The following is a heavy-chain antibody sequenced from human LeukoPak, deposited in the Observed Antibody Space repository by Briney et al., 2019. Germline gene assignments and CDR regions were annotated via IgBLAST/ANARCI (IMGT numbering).Heavy chain of an antibody. J-gene: IGHJ5*02. V-gene: IGHV3-23*01. D-gene: IGHD1-14*01. CDR1: GFSFTDYA. CDR2: LSGRDGST. Sequence: PGGSLTLSCAASGFSFTDYAMSWVRQAPGEGLEWVYGLSGRDGSTYYVTCVRGRFTIYSDNSKNTLSLQMNGVRAEDTAVYYCVKPGACFKSLFDLRGQGTLVTVSS. CDR3: VKPGACFKSLFDL.